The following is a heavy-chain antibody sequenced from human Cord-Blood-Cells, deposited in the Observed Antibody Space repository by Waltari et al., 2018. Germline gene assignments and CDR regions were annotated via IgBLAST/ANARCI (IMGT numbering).Heavy chain of an antibody. D-gene: IGHD2-2*01. CDR3: ARDQNTDCSSTSCYYYYGMDV. CDR1: GFTFSSYA. J-gene: IGHJ6*02. V-gene: IGHV3-30*04. CDR2: ISYDGSNK. Sequence: QVQLVESGGGVVQPGRSLRLSCAASGFTFSSYAMHWVRQAPGKGLEWVAVISYDGSNKYYADSVKGRFTISRDNSKNTLYLQMNSLRAEDTAVYYCARDQNTDCSSTSCYYYYGMDVWGQGTTVTVSS.